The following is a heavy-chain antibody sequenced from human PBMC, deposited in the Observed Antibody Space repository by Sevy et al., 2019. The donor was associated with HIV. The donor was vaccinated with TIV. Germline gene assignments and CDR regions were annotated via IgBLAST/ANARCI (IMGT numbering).Heavy chain of an antibody. D-gene: IGHD2-2*01. CDR3: ARDRSTTWINYFFDF. CDR1: GFTVSSNY. CDR2: IYNGDNT. Sequence: GGSLRLSCAASGFTVSSNYMSWVRQAPGKGLEWVSIIYNGDNTYYADSVKGRFTISRDSSKNTLYLQMNSLRVEDTAVYYCARDRSTTWINYFFDFWGQGTLVTVSS. J-gene: IGHJ4*02. V-gene: IGHV3-53*05.